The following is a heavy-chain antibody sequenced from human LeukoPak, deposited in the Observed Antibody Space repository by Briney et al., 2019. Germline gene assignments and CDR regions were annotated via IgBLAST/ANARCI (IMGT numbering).Heavy chain of an antibody. CDR3: ARGDGDNLALEY. CDR2: INPSGGST. V-gene: IGHV1-46*04. J-gene: IGHJ4*02. D-gene: IGHD5-24*01. Sequence: ASVKVSCKASGGTFSSYAISWVQQAPGQGLEWMGIINPSGGSTSYAQKLQGRVTMTRDMSTSTVYMEVSSLRSEDTAVYYCARGDGDNLALEYWGQGTLVTVSS. CDR1: GGTFSSYA.